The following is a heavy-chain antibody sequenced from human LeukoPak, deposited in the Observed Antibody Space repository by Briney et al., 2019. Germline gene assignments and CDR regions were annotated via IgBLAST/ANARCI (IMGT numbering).Heavy chain of an antibody. V-gene: IGHV3-66*02. CDR1: GFTVSSNY. Sequence: HPGGSLRLSCAASGFTVSSNYMSWVRQAPGKGLEWVSVIYSGGSTYCADSVKGRFTISRDNSKNTLYLQMNSLRAEDTAVYYCARLEYSSTGNYWGQGTLVTVPS. J-gene: IGHJ4*02. D-gene: IGHD6-6*01. CDR2: IYSGGST. CDR3: ARLEYSSTGNY.